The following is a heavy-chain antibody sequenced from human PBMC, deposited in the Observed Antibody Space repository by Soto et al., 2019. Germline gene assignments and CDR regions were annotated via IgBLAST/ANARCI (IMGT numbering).Heavy chain of an antibody. V-gene: IGHV3-23*01. Sequence: HPGGSLRLSCAASGFTFSGYAMSWVRQAPGKGLEWVSAISGSGGSTYYADSVKGRFTISRDNSKNTLYLQMNSLRAEDTAVYYCAKDRGLYCGGDCNPYFQHWGQGTLVTVSS. CDR1: GFTFSGYA. CDR3: AKDRGLYCGGDCNPYFQH. J-gene: IGHJ1*01. D-gene: IGHD2-21*02. CDR2: ISGSGGST.